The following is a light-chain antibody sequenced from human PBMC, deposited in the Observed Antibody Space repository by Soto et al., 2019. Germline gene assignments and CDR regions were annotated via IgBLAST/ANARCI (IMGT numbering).Light chain of an antibody. Sequence: DLQLTQSPSSLSASVGDRVTITCQASQDISNHLNWYQQKPGKAPNLLIYDASDLETGVPSRFSGGGSGTFFSFTINSLQPEDIATYYCQKHDGEPLFGPGTKVEIK. V-gene: IGKV1-33*01. CDR1: QDISNH. CDR2: DAS. CDR3: QKHDGEPL. J-gene: IGKJ3*01.